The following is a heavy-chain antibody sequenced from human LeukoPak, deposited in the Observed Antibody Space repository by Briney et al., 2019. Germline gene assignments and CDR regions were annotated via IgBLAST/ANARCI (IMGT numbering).Heavy chain of an antibody. V-gene: IGHV3-30*18. CDR3: AKTPAAGDYPQAEFFQH. Sequence: GRSLRLSCAASGFTFSSYGMHWVRQAPGKGLEWVAVISYAGSNEYYANSVRGRFTISRDNSRNTLYLQMNSLRAEDTAVYYCAKTPAAGDYPQAEFFQHWGQGTLVTVSS. J-gene: IGHJ1*01. CDR1: GFTFSSYG. D-gene: IGHD4-17*01. CDR2: ISYAGSNE.